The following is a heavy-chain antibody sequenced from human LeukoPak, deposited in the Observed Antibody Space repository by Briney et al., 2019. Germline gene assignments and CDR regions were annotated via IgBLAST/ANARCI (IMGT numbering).Heavy chain of an antibody. Sequence: ASVKVSCKASGYTFTGYYMHWVRQAPGQGLEWMGWINPNSGGTNYAQKFQGRVTMTRDTSISTAYMELSRLRSDDTAVYYCARDRRIAAAGTKERLFDYWGQGTLVTVSS. D-gene: IGHD6-13*01. V-gene: IGHV1-2*02. CDR1: GYTFTGYY. CDR3: ARDRRIAAAGTKERLFDY. CDR2: INPNSGGT. J-gene: IGHJ4*02.